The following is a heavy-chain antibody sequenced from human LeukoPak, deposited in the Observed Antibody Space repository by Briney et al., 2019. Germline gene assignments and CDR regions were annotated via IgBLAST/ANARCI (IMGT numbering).Heavy chain of an antibody. CDR1: GFTFSNHW. CDR3: TRGDGRGRSDGAI. CDR2: MNVDGSDK. J-gene: IGHJ4*02. V-gene: IGHV3-7*01. Sequence: GGSLRLSCGGSGFTFSNHWMGWVRQAPENGLEWVAIMNVDGSDKYHLDSVKGRFTISRDNAKNTLYLQMNSLRVEDTALYYCTRGDGRGRSDGAIWGPGTLVTVSS. D-gene: IGHD5-18*01.